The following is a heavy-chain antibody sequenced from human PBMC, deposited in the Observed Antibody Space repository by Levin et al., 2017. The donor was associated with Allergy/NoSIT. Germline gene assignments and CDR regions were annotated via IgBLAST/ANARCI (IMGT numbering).Heavy chain of an antibody. CDR2: IYSGGST. CDR1: GFTVSSNY. J-gene: IGHJ4*02. V-gene: IGHV3-53*01. Sequence: PGGSLRLSCAASGFTVSSNYMSWVRQAPGKGLEWVSVIYSGGSTYYADSVKGRFTISRDNSKNTLYLQMNSLRAEDTAVYYCAISTAVYYFDYWGQGTLVTVSS. CDR3: AISTAVYYFDY. D-gene: IGHD2-2*01.